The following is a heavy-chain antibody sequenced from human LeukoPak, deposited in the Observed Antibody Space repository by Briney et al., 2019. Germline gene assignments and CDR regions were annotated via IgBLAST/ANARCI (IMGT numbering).Heavy chain of an antibody. CDR2: IKPEGSEK. CDR3: PRNRGLDV. D-gene: IGHD6-25*01. Sequence: GGSLSLSCAASGFTFSSLWMSCVGQAPGRGLEGVANIKPEGSEKYYVDSVKGRFTISRDNAKNSLYLQMNSLRAEDTAVYYCPRNRGLDVWGQGTTVTVSS. CDR1: GFTFSSLW. J-gene: IGHJ6*02. V-gene: IGHV3-7*01.